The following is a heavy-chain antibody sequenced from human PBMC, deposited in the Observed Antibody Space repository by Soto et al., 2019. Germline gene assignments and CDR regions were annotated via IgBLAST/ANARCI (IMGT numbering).Heavy chain of an antibody. J-gene: IGHJ6*03. D-gene: IGHD6-6*01. CDR2: INPSGGST. CDR3: ARGIAARPGNYYYYYMDV. Sequence: GASVKVSCKASGYTFTSYYMHWVRQAPGQGLERMGIINPSGGSTSYAQKFQGRVTMTRDTSTSTVYMELSSLRSEDTAVYYCARGIAARPGNYYYYYMDVWGKGTTVTVSS. V-gene: IGHV1-46*03. CDR1: GYTFTSYY.